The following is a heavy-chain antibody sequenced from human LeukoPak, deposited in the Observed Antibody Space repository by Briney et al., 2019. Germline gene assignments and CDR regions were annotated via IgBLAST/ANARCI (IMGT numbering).Heavy chain of an antibody. J-gene: IGHJ5*02. D-gene: IGHD3-10*02. Sequence: ASVKVSCKASGYTFTSYGISWVRQAPGQGLEWMGWISAYNGNTNYAQKLQGRVTMTTDTSTSTAYMELRSLRSDDTAVYYCSRNGRGVISDSWFDPWGQGTLVTVSS. CDR3: SRNGRGVISDSWFDP. V-gene: IGHV1-18*01. CDR2: ISAYNGNT. CDR1: GYTFTSYG.